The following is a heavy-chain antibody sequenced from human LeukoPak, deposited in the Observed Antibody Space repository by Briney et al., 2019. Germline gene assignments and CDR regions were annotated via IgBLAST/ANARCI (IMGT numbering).Heavy chain of an antibody. CDR2: INHSGST. CDR1: GGSFSGHY. V-gene: IGHV4-34*01. Sequence: SETLSLTCAVYGGSFSGHYWSWIRQPPGKGLEWIGEINHSGSTNYNPSLKSRVTISVDTSKNQFSLKLSSVTAADTAVYYCARAGPIYGSGSYYYYYYMDVWGKGTTVTVSS. CDR3: ARAGPIYGSGSYYYYYYMDV. J-gene: IGHJ6*03. D-gene: IGHD3-10*01.